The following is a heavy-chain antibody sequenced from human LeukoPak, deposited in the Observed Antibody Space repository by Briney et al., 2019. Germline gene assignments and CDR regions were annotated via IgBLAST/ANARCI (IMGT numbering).Heavy chain of an antibody. Sequence: GGSLRLSCAASGFTFSGYSMNWVRQAPGKGLEWVSYISSSSSTIYYVDSAKGRFTISRDNAKNSLYLQMNSLRDEDTAVYYCARSMVRGGYAFDIWGQGTMVTVSS. D-gene: IGHD3-10*01. CDR3: ARSMVRGGYAFDI. J-gene: IGHJ3*02. CDR2: ISSSSSTI. V-gene: IGHV3-48*02. CDR1: GFTFSGYS.